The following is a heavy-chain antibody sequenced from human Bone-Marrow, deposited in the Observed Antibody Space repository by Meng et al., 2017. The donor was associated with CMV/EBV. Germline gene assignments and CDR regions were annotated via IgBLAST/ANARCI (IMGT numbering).Heavy chain of an antibody. CDR3: ARQGRTMVRGVIPQYGMDV. CDR1: GYSFTSYW. CDR2: IYPGDSDT. D-gene: IGHD3-10*01. Sequence: GESLKISCKGSGYSFTSYWIGWVRQMPGKGLEWMWIIYPGDSDTRYSPSFQGQVTISADKSISTAYLQWSSLKASDTAMYYCARQGRTMVRGVIPQYGMDVWGQGTTVTVSS. J-gene: IGHJ6*02. V-gene: IGHV5-51*01.